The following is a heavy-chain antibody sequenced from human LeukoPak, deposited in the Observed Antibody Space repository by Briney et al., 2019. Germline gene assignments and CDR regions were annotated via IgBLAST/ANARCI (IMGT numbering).Heavy chain of an antibody. CDR3: ASQESRYSIAASET. CDR1: GGSINNYY. CDR2: IYYSGNT. J-gene: IGHJ5*02. Sequence: SETLSLTCPDSGGSINNYYWSWIRQPPGKGLEWIGSIYYSGNTFYSPSLKSRVTISVDTSKNQFSLKLSSVTAADTAVYYCASQESRYSIAASETWGQGTLVTVSS. D-gene: IGHD6-13*01. V-gene: IGHV4-59*05.